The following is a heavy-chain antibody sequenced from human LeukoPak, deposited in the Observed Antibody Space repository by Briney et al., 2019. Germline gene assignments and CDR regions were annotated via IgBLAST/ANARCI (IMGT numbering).Heavy chain of an antibody. CDR1: GFTFSSYS. CDR3: ARGRLSGMDV. J-gene: IGHJ6*03. V-gene: IGHV3-21*01. Sequence: GGSLRLSCTASGFTFSSYSMNWVRQAPGKGLEWVSSISTSSSYIYYADSVKGRFTISRDNARNSLYLQMNTLRAEDTAVYSCARGRLSGMDVWGKGTTVTVSS. CDR2: ISTSSSYI.